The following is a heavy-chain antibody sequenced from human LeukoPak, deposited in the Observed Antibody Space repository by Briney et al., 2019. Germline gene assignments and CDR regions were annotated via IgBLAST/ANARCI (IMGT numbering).Heavy chain of an antibody. CDR1: GFTFDDYA. Sequence: GGSLRLSCAASGFTFDDYAMHWVRQAPGKGLEWVSGISWNSGSIGYADSVKGRFTISRDNAKNSLYLQMNSLRAEDTALYYCAKVYCSGGSCYSGFDYWGQGTLVTVSS. J-gene: IGHJ4*02. CDR2: ISWNSGSI. V-gene: IGHV3-9*01. D-gene: IGHD2-15*01. CDR3: AKVYCSGGSCYSGFDY.